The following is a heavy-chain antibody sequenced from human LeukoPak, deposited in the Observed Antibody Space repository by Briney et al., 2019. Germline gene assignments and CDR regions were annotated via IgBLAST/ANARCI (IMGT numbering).Heavy chain of an antibody. CDR2: ISYDGSNE. CDR1: GXTFSTYA. D-gene: IGHD4-11*01. J-gene: IGHJ4*02. CDR3: ARKDDYRYYFDY. Sequence: GRSLRLSCAASGXTFSTYAMHWVRQAPGKGLEWVAIISYDGSNEYYADSMKGRFTISRDNSKNTLYLQMNSLRAEDTAVYYCARKDDYRYYFDYWGQGTLVTVSS. V-gene: IGHV3-30-3*01.